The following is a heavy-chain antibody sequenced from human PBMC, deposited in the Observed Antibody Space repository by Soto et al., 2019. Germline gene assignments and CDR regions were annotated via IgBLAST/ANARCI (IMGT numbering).Heavy chain of an antibody. Sequence: PSETLSLTCTVSGGSISSYYWSWIRQPPGKGLEWIGYIYYSGSTNYNPSLESRVTISVDTSKNQFSLKLSSVTAADTAVYYCARAKAPLYSSSWYWFDPWGQGTLVTVSS. J-gene: IGHJ5*02. CDR1: GGSISSYY. D-gene: IGHD6-13*01. CDR3: ARAKAPLYSSSWYWFDP. CDR2: IYYSGST. V-gene: IGHV4-59*08.